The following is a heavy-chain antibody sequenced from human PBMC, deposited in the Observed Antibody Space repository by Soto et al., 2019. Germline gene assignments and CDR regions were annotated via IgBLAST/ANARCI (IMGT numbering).Heavy chain of an antibody. D-gene: IGHD3-9*01. J-gene: IGHJ6*02. Sequence: ASVKVSCKASGYTFTSYDINWVRQATGQGLEWMGWMNPNSGNTGYAQKFQGRVTMTRNTSISTAYMELSSLRSEDTAVYYCARGPALGILTGYSPYYYYGMDVWGQGTTVTVSS. CDR1: GYTFTSYD. CDR2: MNPNSGNT. V-gene: IGHV1-8*01. CDR3: ARGPALGILTGYSPYYYYGMDV.